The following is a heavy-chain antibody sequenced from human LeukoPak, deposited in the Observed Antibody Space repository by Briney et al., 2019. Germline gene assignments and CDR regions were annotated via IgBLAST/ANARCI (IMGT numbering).Heavy chain of an antibody. Sequence: SETLSLTCTVSGYSISSGYYWGWIRQPPGKGLEWIGSIYHSGSTYYNPSLKSRVTISVDTSKNQFSLKLSSVTAADTAVYYCARGILELDYWGQGTLVTVSS. J-gene: IGHJ4*02. CDR2: IYHSGST. V-gene: IGHV4-38-2*02. CDR3: ARGILELDY. CDR1: GYSISSGYY. D-gene: IGHD1-1*01.